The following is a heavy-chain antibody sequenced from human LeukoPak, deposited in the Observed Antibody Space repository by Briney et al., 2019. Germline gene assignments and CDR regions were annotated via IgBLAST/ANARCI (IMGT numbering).Heavy chain of an antibody. CDR2: IKHDGSEK. D-gene: IGHD5-18*01. CDR1: GFIFTNYF. CDR3: AKDPGYSYGFDY. J-gene: IGHJ4*02. V-gene: IGHV3-7*03. Sequence: GGSLRLSCAASGFIFTNYFMSWVRQAPGKGLEWVASIKHDGSEKYYVDSVRGRFTISRDNTMNSLYLQMSSLRAEDTAVYYCAKDPGYSYGFDYWGQGTLVTVSS.